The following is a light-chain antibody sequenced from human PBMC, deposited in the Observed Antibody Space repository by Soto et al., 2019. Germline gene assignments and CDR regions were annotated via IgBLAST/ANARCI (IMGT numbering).Light chain of an antibody. CDR3: SSYTSSSTLNRV. V-gene: IGLV1-44*01. CDR1: SSNIGSNT. Sequence: QSVLTQPLSASASPGQRVTISCSGGSSNIGSNTVAWYQHLPGTAPPRLIFTAGQRPSGVPGRFSGSKSGNTASLTISGLQAEDEADYYCSSYTSSSTLNRVFGGGTKLTVL. CDR2: TAG. J-gene: IGLJ3*02.